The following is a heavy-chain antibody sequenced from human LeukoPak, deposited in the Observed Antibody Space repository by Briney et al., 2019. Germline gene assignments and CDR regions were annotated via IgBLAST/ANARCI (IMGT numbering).Heavy chain of an antibody. CDR3: AREKFGELLYY. CDR2: INHSGST. V-gene: IGHV4-34*01. D-gene: IGHD3-10*01. CDR1: GGSFSGYY. J-gene: IGHJ4*02. Sequence: PSETLSLTCAVYGGSFSGYYWSWIRQPPGKGPEWIGEINHSGSTNYNPSLKSRVTISVDTSKNQFSLKLSSVTAADTAVYYCAREKFGELLYYWGQGTLVTVSS.